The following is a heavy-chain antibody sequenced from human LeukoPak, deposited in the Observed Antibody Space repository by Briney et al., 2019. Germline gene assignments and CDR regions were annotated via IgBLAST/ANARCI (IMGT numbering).Heavy chain of an antibody. CDR1: GYTFTSYA. D-gene: IGHD6-19*01. V-gene: IGHV7-4-1*02. Sequence: GASVTVSCMASGYTFTSYAMNWVRQAPGQGLEWMGWINTNTGNPTYAQGFTGRFVFSLDTSVSTAYLQISSLKAEDTAVYYCARGDSSGWYFHFDYWGQGTLVTVSS. CDR2: INTNTGNP. J-gene: IGHJ4*02. CDR3: ARGDSSGWYFHFDY.